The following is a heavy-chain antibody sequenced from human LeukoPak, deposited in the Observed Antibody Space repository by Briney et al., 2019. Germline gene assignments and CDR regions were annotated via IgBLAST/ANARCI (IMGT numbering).Heavy chain of an antibody. J-gene: IGHJ6*02. CDR2: VYSGGST. CDR3: ARVRYCSGGSCYFYNAMDV. CDR1: GFTVGSNY. V-gene: IGHV3-66*01. D-gene: IGHD2-15*01. Sequence: GGSLRLSCAASGFTVGSNYMNWVRQAPGKGLEWVSVVYSGGSTYYADSVKGRFTISRDYSKNTLYLQMNNLRAEDTAVYYCARVRYCSGGSCYFYNAMDVWGQGTTVTVSS.